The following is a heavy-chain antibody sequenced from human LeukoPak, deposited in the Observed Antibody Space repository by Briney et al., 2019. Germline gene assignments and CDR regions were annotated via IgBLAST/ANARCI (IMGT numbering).Heavy chain of an antibody. CDR1: GFTVSGNY. Sequence: GGSLRLSCAASGFTVSGNYMSWVRQAPGRGLEWVSVIYSGGNTYYADFVKGRFTISRDNSKNTLYLQMNGLRAEDTAVYYCAREVIAVAGYFDYWGQGTLVTVSS. CDR3: AREVIAVAGYFDY. V-gene: IGHV3-66*01. CDR2: IYSGGNT. J-gene: IGHJ4*02. D-gene: IGHD6-19*01.